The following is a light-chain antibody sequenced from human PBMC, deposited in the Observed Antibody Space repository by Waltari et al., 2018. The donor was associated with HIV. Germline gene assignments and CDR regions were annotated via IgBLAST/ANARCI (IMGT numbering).Light chain of an antibody. CDR1: VQSVGHEV. Sequence: AGLTQPSSVSTGLGQNVTLTCTWTVQSVGHEVPVWLLRHEGHPPEVLSYRGGARPAGISQKYSASRSGNTASLTITGLRVDDEAVYYCSAWDSSLSEWVFGGGTKLTVL. CDR2: RGG. J-gene: IGLJ3*02. V-gene: IGLV10-54*01. CDR3: SAWDSSLSEWV.